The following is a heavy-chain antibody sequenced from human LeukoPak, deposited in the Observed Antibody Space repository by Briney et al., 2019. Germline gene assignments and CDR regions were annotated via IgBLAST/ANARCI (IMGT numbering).Heavy chain of an antibody. Sequence: SETLSLTCTVTGGSISNSSYYWGWIRQPPGKGLEWIGSIYYSGSTYYNPSLKSRVTISVDTSKNQFSLKLSSVTAADTAVYYCARDRGGSYYDWFDPWGQGTLVTVSS. V-gene: IGHV4-39*07. J-gene: IGHJ5*02. CDR3: ARDRGGSYYDWFDP. CDR1: GGSISNSSYY. D-gene: IGHD1-26*01. CDR2: IYYSGST.